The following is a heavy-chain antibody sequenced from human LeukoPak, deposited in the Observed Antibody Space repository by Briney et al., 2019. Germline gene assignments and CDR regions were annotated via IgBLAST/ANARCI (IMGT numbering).Heavy chain of an antibody. D-gene: IGHD3-10*01. J-gene: IGHJ4*02. CDR2: ISGSGGST. CDR3: AKGGYGSGSYSPPFDY. V-gene: IGHV3-23*01. Sequence: GGSLRLSCAASGFTFSSYAVSWVRQAPGKGLEWVSAISGSGGSTYYADSVKGRFTISRDNSKNTLYLQMNSLRAEDTAVYYCAKGGYGSGSYSPPFDYWGQGTLVTVSS. CDR1: GFTFSSYA.